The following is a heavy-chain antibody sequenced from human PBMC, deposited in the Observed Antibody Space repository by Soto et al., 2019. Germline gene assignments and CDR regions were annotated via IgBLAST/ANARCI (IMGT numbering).Heavy chain of an antibody. Sequence: SETLSLTCTVSAGTLRSSDYYWGWLRHHPGKGLEWIGSIYYSGTTYYNPSLTSRVTISIDTSTDQFSVKLSSVTAADTAVYFFLCSGYDHRNLFDPPGQGTPVLVSS. V-gene: IGHV4-39*03. CDR3: LCSGYDHRNLFDP. D-gene: IGHD5-12*01. J-gene: IGHJ5*02. CDR1: AGTLRSSDYY. CDR2: IYYSGTT.